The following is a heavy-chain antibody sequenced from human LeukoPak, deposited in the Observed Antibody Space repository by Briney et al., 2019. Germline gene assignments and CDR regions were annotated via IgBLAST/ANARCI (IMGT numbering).Heavy chain of an antibody. CDR3: ARVPSGSYSGTYRY. CDR2: INPNSGGT. V-gene: IGHV1-2*02. J-gene: IGHJ4*02. D-gene: IGHD1-26*01. Sequence: ASVKVSCKASGYTFTGYYMHWVRQAPGQGLEWMGWINPNSGGTNYAQKFQGRVTMTRDTSISTAYMELSRLRSDDTAVYYCARVPSGSYSGTYRYWGQGTLVTVSS. CDR1: GYTFTGYY.